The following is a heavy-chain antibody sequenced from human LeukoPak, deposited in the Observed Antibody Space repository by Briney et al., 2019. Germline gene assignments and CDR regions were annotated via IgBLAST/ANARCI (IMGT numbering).Heavy chain of an antibody. CDR1: GGSISSGSYY. Sequence: SETLSLTCTVSGGSISSGSYYWSWIRQPAGKGLEWIGRVYTSGSTNYNPSLKSRVTISVDTSKNQFSLKLSSVTAADTAVYYCASSGQFDPWGQGTLVTVSS. V-gene: IGHV4-61*02. CDR2: VYTSGST. CDR3: ASSGQFDP. J-gene: IGHJ5*02.